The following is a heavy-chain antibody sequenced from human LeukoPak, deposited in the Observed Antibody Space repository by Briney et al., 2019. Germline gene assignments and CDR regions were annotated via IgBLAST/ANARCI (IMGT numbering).Heavy chain of an antibody. D-gene: IGHD6-19*01. CDR3: AAGSGWYGY. CDR2: ISASVRGS. V-gene: IGHV3-23*01. CDR1: GFTFSRSA. Sequence: GGSLRLSCVASGFTFSRSAMTWVRQAPGKGLEWVSTISASVRGSYYADSVNGRFTLSRDNSKDTLFLQMNSLRAEDTAIYYCAAGSGWYGYWGQGTLVTVSS. J-gene: IGHJ4*02.